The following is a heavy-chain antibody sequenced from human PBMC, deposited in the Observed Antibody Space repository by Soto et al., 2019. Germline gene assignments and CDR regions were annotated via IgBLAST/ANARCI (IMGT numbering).Heavy chain of an antibody. CDR2: ITVGTGNT. V-gene: IGHV1-58*01. CDR1: GFIFTGFG. Sequence: SVKVSCKASGFIFTGFGVQWVRQARGQRLEWIGWITVGTGNTNYAQKFQERVTITRDMSTSTAYMELRSLRSEDTAVYYCAAADSSGYYGGWGQGTQVTVSS. J-gene: IGHJ4*02. CDR3: AAADSSGYYGG. D-gene: IGHD3-22*01.